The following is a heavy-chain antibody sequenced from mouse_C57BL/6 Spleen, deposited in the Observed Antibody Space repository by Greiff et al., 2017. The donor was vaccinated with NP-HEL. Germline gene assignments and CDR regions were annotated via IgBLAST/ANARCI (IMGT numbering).Heavy chain of an antibody. J-gene: IGHJ1*03. CDR3: ARSGTTVVARYFDV. CDR1: GYSFTDYN. CDR2: INPNYGTT. D-gene: IGHD1-1*01. V-gene: IGHV1-39*01. Sequence: VQLQQSGPELVKPGASVKISCKASGYSFTDYNMNWVKQSNGKSLEWIGVINPNYGTTSYNQKFKGKATLTVDQSSSTAYMLLNSLTSEDSAVYYCARSGTTVVARYFDVWGTGTTVTVSS.